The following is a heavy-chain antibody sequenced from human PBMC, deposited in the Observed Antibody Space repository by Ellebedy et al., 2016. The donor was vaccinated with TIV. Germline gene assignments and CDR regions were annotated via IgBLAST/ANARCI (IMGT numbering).Heavy chain of an antibody. D-gene: IGHD4-17*01. CDR3: ARPLRSTVTTTIYFDY. V-gene: IGHV4-39*01. J-gene: IGHJ4*02. Sequence: SETLSLXXSVSGDSISSSSYFWGWIRQPPGKGLDWIGIIYYSGSTYYNPSLNSRVTISIDTSKNQFSLNLSSVTAVDTAVYYCARPLRSTVTTTIYFDYWGQGTLVTVSS. CDR2: IYYSGST. CDR1: GDSISSSSYF.